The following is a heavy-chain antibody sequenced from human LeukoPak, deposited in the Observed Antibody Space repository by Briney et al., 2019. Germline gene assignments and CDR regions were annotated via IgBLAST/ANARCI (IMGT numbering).Heavy chain of an antibody. CDR1: GFTFSNYE. CDR3: VRNHLSGYDRGGDY. V-gene: IGHV3-48*03. Sequence: GXSLRXSCAASGFTFSNYEMNWVRQAPGKGMEWVSYITSSGSIIYYADSMKGRFTIYRDKAKNSLYLQMNRLKTQDTGFYYCVRNHLSGYDRGGDYWGQGTLVTVSS. J-gene: IGHJ4*02. D-gene: IGHD5-12*01. CDR2: ITSSGSII.